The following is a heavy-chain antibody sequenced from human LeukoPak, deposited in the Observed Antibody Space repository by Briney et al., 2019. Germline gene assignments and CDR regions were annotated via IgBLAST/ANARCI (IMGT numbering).Heavy chain of an antibody. V-gene: IGHV4-39*01. CDR1: GGSFSGYY. Sequence: SETLSLTCAVYGGSFSGYYWGWIRQPPGKGLEWIGSIYYSGSTYYNPSLKSRVTISVDTSKNQFSLKLSSVTAADTAVYYCARRAGYGSGSYYNEGFHYWGQGTLVTVSS. CDR2: IYYSGST. D-gene: IGHD3-10*01. J-gene: IGHJ4*02. CDR3: ARRAGYGSGSYYNEGFHY.